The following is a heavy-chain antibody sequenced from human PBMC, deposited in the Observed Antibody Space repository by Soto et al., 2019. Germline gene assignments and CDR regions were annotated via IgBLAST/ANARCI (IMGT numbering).Heavy chain of an antibody. CDR3: ARDIRPYDYYYGMDV. CDR1: GFTFSSYW. CDR2: INSDGSST. V-gene: IGHV3-74*01. Sequence: PGGSLRLSCAASGFTFSSYWMHWVRQAAGKWLVWVSRINSDGSSTSYADSVKGRFTISRDNAKNTLYLQMNSLRAEDTAVYYCARDIRPYDYYYGMDVWGQGTTVTVSS. J-gene: IGHJ6*02. D-gene: IGHD6-6*01.